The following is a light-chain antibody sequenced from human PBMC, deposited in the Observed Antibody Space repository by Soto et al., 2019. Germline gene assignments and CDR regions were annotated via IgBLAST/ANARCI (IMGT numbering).Light chain of an antibody. J-gene: IGLJ1*01. Sequence: QSVLTQPRSVSGSPGQSVTISCTGTSSDVGGYNYVSWYQQYPGKAPKVMIYLVSKRPSGVPDRFSGSKSGNTASLTISGLQAEDEADYYCCSYAGNYIYVFGTGTKVTVL. CDR1: SSDVGGYNY. CDR3: CSYAGNYIYV. V-gene: IGLV2-11*01. CDR2: LVS.